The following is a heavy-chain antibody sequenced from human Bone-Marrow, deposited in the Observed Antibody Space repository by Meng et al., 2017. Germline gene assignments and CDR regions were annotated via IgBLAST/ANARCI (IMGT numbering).Heavy chain of an antibody. CDR2: INPKGVDT. CDR1: GCTFPAYW. Sequence: VQCAVEWSTAGASVAVSCKAAGCTFPAYWLHCVRTALVQDLEWMGRINPKGVDTDYAQRFQARVTMAGYTFITSAYMELGGLRSDNTAIYYCAIDEDISAAGNLFGDYWGQGTLVTVSS. J-gene: IGHJ4*02. CDR3: AIDEDISAAGNLFGDY. D-gene: IGHD6-13*01. V-gene: IGHV1-2*06.